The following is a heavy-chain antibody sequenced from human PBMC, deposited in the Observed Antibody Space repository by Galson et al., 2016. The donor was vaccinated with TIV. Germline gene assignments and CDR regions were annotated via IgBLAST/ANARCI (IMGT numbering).Heavy chain of an antibody. CDR1: GFTFSSYG. CDR2: IWYDGSNE. J-gene: IGHJ5*02. Sequence: SLRLSCAASGFTFSSYGMHWVRQAPGKGLEWVPVIWYDGSNENYAESVKGRFTISRDNSKNTLYLQMNSLRVEDTAVYFCARVRFCGKTSCHHYFDTWGQGTLVTVSS. V-gene: IGHV3-33*01. CDR3: ARVRFCGKTSCHHYFDT. D-gene: IGHD2-2*01.